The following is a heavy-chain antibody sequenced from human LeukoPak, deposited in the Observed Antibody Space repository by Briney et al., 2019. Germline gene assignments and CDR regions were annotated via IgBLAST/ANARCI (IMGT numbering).Heavy chain of an antibody. D-gene: IGHD4-23*01. CDR1: GGSISSSSYY. CDR2: IYYSGST. V-gene: IGHV4-39*01. J-gene: IGHJ4*02. Sequence: SETLSLTCTVSGGSISSSSYYWGWIRQPPGKGLEWIGTIYYSGSTYQNSSLKSRVTISKDTSKNQFSLKLSFVTAADTAVYFCARGWQLSDYFDYWGQGTLVTVSS. CDR3: ARGWQLSDYFDY.